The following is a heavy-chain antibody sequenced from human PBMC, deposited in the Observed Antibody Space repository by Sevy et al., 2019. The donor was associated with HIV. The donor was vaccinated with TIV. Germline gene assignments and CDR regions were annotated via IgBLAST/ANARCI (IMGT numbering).Heavy chain of an antibody. CDR3: ATDLSSSGPRDY. Sequence: ASVKVSCKVSGYTLTELSIHWVRQAPGKGLEWMGGFDPEDGETIYAQKFQGRVTMTEDTSTDTAYMELSSLRSEDTAVYYCATDLSSSGPRDYWGQGTLVTVSS. CDR1: GYTLTELS. CDR2: FDPEDGET. V-gene: IGHV1-24*01. J-gene: IGHJ4*02. D-gene: IGHD3-22*01.